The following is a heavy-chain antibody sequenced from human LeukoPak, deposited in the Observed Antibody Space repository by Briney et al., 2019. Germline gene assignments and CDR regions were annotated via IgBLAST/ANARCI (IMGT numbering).Heavy chain of an antibody. Sequence: SETLSLTCTVSGGSISSGSYYWGWIRQPPGKGLEWIGNIHYSGSTYYNPSLKSRVTISVDTSKNQFSLKLSSVTAADTAVYYCARGGQGRIAVADGGFDYWGQGTPVTVSS. D-gene: IGHD6-19*01. CDR2: IHYSGST. J-gene: IGHJ4*02. V-gene: IGHV4-39*07. CDR3: ARGGQGRIAVADGGFDY. CDR1: GGSISSGSYY.